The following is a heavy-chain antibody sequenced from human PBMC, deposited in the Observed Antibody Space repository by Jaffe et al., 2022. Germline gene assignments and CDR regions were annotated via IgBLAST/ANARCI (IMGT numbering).Heavy chain of an antibody. D-gene: IGHD5-12*01. CDR2: IYHTGST. CDR3: STNDDGYNGPVDY. CDR1: GYSISSGFY. J-gene: IGHJ4*02. Sequence: QVQLQESGPGLVKPSETLSLTCAVSGYSISSGFYWGWIRQPPGKGLEWIATIYHTGSTYYNPSLKSRVTMSVDTSKNHFSLKLTSVTAADTAVYYCSTNDDGYNGPVDYWGQGTLVTVSS. V-gene: IGHV4-38-2*01.